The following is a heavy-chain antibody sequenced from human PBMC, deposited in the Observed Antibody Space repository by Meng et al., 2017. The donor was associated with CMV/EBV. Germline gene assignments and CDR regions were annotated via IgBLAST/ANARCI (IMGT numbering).Heavy chain of an antibody. V-gene: IGHV1-2*02. Sequence: ASAKVSCKASGYTLTGYCIHWVRQAPGQGLEWMGWINPNSGGTNYAQKFQGRITMTRDTSISTAYMELSSLGSDDTAVYYCARIISGSYPHLPDYWGQGTLVTVSS. CDR1: GYTLTGYC. CDR2: INPNSGGT. J-gene: IGHJ4*02. CDR3: ARIISGSYPHLPDY. D-gene: IGHD1-26*01.